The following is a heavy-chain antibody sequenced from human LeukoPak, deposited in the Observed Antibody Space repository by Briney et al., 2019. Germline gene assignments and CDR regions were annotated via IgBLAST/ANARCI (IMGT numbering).Heavy chain of an antibody. CDR2: IRNKANSYTT. CDR1: GFTFTCHY. J-gene: IGHJ4*02. Sequence: GGSLRLSCAASGFTFTCHYMDWVRQAPGKGLEWVGRIRNKANSYTTEYAASVRGRFTISRDDSKDSLYLQMNSLKTEDTAVYYCAREEFSDFVPYFWGQGTLLTVSS. V-gene: IGHV3-72*01. D-gene: IGHD2-21*02. CDR3: AREEFSDFVPYF.